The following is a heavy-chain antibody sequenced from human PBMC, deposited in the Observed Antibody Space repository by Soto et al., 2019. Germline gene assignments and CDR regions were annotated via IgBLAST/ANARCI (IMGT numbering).Heavy chain of an antibody. CDR1: GFTFSSYG. Sequence: QVQLVESGGGVVQPGRSLRLSCAASGFTFSSYGMHWVRQAPGKGLEWVAVISSDGSDKNYADSVKGRFSISRDNSRNTLFLQMNSLRPEDTAVFDCAKEPYDSTGFYYSFHHWGQGTLVTVSS. CDR3: AKEPYDSTGFYYSFHH. V-gene: IGHV3-30*18. D-gene: IGHD3-22*01. J-gene: IGHJ4*02. CDR2: ISSDGSDK.